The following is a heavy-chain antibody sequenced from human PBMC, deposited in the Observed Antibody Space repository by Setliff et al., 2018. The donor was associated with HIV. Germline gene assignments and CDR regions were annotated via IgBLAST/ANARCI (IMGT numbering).Heavy chain of an antibody. V-gene: IGHV1-18*01. CDR3: AQAQTSVSGSYYQYLQH. CDR2: ISTYNGNT. CDR1: GYTFTTYG. Sequence: GASVKVSCKASGYTFTTYGITWVRQAPGQGLEWMGWISTYNGNTNYAQKFHGRVSMTRDTSTSTVYMELSSLRSEDTAVYYCAQAQTSVSGSYYQYLQHWGQGTLVTVSS. J-gene: IGHJ1*01. D-gene: IGHD3-10*01.